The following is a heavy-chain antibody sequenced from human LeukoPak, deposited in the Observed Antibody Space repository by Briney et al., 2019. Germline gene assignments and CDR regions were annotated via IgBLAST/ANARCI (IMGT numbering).Heavy chain of an antibody. CDR2: ISSSSSYI. CDR1: GFTFSSYS. Sequence: GGSLRPSCAASGFTFSSYSMNWVRQAPGKGLEWVSSISSSSSYIYYADSVKGRFTISRDNAKNSLYLQMNSLRAEDTAVYYCAARWCSSTSCYYNWFDPWGQGTLVTVSS. CDR3: AARWCSSTSCYYNWFDP. J-gene: IGHJ5*02. V-gene: IGHV3-21*01. D-gene: IGHD2-2*01.